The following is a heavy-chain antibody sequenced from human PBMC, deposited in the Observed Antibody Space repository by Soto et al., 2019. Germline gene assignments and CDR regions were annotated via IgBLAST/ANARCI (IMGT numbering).Heavy chain of an antibody. V-gene: IGHV3-23*01. CDR1: GFTFSSYA. CDR2: ISGSGGST. CDR3: AKVISITGTTPFDY. Sequence: GGSLRLSCAASGFTFSSYAMSWVRRAPGKGLEWVSAISGSGGSTYYADSVKGRFTISRDNSKNTLYLQMNSLRAEDTAVYYCAKVISITGTTPFDYWGQGTLVTVSS. J-gene: IGHJ4*02. D-gene: IGHD1-7*01.